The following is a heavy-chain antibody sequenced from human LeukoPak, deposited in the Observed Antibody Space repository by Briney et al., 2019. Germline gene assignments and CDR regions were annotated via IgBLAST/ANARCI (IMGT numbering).Heavy chain of an antibody. D-gene: IGHD3-3*01. CDR2: ISGSGVNT. CDR1: KLAFSTFA. J-gene: IGHJ4*02. V-gene: IGHV3-23*01. CDR3: AKEVGYDFWSGQCYFDY. Sequence: PGGSLRLSCVASKLAFSTFAMTWVRQAPGKGLEWVSAISGSGVNTYYADSVKGRFTISRDSSKNTLYLHMNSLRAEDTAVYYCAKEVGYDFWSGQCYFDYWGQGTLVTVSS.